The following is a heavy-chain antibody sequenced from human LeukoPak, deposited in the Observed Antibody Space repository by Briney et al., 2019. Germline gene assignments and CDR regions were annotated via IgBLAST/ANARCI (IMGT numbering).Heavy chain of an antibody. V-gene: IGHV4-4*07. CDR2: IYSSGST. D-gene: IGHD3-10*01. J-gene: IGHJ6*03. Sequence: PSETLSLTCNVSGGSINDYYWSWIRQSAGKGLEWLGRIYSSGSTNDNPSFKRRVTMSVDTSANQVSLKLLSATAADTGVYFCAREGKWFRSYYYYMDVWGEGTMVTVSS. CDR3: AREGKWFRSYYYYMDV. CDR1: GGSINDYY.